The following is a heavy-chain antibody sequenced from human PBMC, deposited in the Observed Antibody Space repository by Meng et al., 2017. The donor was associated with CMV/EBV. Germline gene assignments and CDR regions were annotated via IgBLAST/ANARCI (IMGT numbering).Heavy chain of an antibody. D-gene: IGHD1-26*01. J-gene: IGHJ5*02. CDR2: ISSSGSTI. CDR3: ARDYRGSYYP. CDR1: GFTFSDYY. V-gene: IGHV3-11*01. Sequence: GESLKISCAAPGFTFSDYYMSWIRQAPGKGLEWVSYISSSGSTIYYADSVKGRFTISRDNAKNSLYLQMNSLRAEDTAVYYCARDYRGSYYPWGQGTLVTVSS.